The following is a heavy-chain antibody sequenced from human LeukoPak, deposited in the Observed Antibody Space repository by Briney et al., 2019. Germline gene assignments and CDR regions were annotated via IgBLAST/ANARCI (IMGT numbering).Heavy chain of an antibody. J-gene: IGHJ3*02. Sequence: GGSLRLSCAASGFTFDDYAMHWVRQAPGKGLEWVSLISGDGGSTNYVDSVKGRFTISRDNSKNSLYLQMNSLRTEDTALYYCVKDTMVDTVVAGAFDIWGQGTMVTVSS. V-gene: IGHV3-43*02. CDR2: ISGDGGST. CDR3: VKDTMVDTVVAGAFDI. CDR1: GFTFDDYA. D-gene: IGHD5-18*01.